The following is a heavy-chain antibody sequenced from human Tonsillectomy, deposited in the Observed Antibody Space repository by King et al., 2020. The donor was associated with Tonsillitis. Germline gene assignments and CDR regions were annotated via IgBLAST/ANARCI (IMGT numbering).Heavy chain of an antibody. Sequence: VQLQESGPGLVKPSETLSLTCTVSGGSISSYYWSWIRQPPGKGLEWIGYIYYSGSTNYKPSLKSRVAISVDTSKNQFSLKLTSVTAADTAVYYCAGGAVVVAATGLNWFDPWGQGTLVTVSS. J-gene: IGHJ5*02. CDR1: GGSISSYY. CDR2: IYYSGST. D-gene: IGHD2-15*01. CDR3: AGGAVVVAATGLNWFDP. V-gene: IGHV4-59*01.